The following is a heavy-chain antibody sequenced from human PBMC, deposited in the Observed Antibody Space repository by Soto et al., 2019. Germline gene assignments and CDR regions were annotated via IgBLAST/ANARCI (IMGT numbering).Heavy chain of an antibody. CDR2: ILPIFGTA. CDR3: ARGHAYGGNSDAYDI. Sequence: QVQLVQSGAEVKKPGSSVKVSCKASGGTFSTSSINWLRQAPGQRPEWMGNILPIFGTADYAQKFRDRVTIAEAKSTNTAYRELRSLFSEDAAVYYCARGHAYGGNSDAYDIWGQGTVVTVSS. CDR1: GGTFSTSS. D-gene: IGHD4-17*01. V-gene: IGHV1-69*14. J-gene: IGHJ3*02.